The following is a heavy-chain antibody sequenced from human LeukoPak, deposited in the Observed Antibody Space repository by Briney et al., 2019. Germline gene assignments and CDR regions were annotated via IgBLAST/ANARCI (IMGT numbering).Heavy chain of an antibody. D-gene: IGHD2-8*02. J-gene: IGHJ4*02. CDR1: GGSFSGYY. CDR3: AREGVTGFDY. CDR2: INHSGST. V-gene: IGHV4-34*01. Sequence: SETLSLTCAVYGGSFSGYYWSWIRQPPGKGLEWIGEINHSGSTNYNPSLKSRVTISVDTSKNQFSLKLSSVTAAGTAVYYCAREGVTGFDYWGQGTLVTVSS.